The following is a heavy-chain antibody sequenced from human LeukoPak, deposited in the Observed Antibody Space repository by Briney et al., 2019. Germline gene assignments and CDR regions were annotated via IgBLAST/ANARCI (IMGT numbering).Heavy chain of an antibody. D-gene: IGHD6-13*01. J-gene: IGHJ4*02. CDR3: AKDMGQQLDAYDLDY. CDR2: ISWNSGSI. CDR1: GFTFDDYA. V-gene: IGHV3-9*01. Sequence: PGGSLRLSCAASGFTFDDYAMHWVRQAPGKGLEWVSGISWNSGSIGYADSVKGRFTISRDNAKNSLYLQMNSLRAEDTALYYCAKDMGQQLDAYDLDYWGQGTLVTVSP.